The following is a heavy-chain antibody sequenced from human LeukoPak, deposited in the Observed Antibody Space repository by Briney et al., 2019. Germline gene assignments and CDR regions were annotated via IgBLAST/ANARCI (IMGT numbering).Heavy chain of an antibody. CDR2: ISGSDNAT. Sequence: GGSLRLSCAASGFTFSDYYMSWVRQAPGKGLEWVSHISGSDNATNYADSVKGRFTISRDNAKNSLCLQMNRLRVEDTAVYYCARARYTYGNNWFDPWGQGTLVTVSS. CDR1: GFTFSDYY. D-gene: IGHD5-18*01. J-gene: IGHJ5*02. CDR3: ARARYTYGNNWFDP. V-gene: IGHV3-11*01.